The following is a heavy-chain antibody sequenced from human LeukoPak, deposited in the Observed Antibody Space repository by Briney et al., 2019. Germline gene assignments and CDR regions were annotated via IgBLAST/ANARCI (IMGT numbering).Heavy chain of an antibody. CDR1: GYTFTSYD. J-gene: IGHJ4*02. CDR2: IIPIFGTA. Sequence: SVKVSCKASGYTFTSYDINWVRQATGQGLEWMGGIIPIFGTANYAQKFQGRVTITADESTSTAYMELSSLRSEDTAVYYCARDSLWFGELSRGWGQGTLVTVSS. CDR3: ARDSLWFGELSRG. D-gene: IGHD3-10*01. V-gene: IGHV1-69*13.